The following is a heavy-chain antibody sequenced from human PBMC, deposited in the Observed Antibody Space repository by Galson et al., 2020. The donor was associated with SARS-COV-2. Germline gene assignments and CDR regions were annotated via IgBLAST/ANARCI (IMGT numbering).Heavy chain of an antibody. D-gene: IGHD3-3*01. J-gene: IGHJ4*02. CDR3: ARGLTIFGVVSNFDY. Sequence: ENSETLSLTCTVSGGSISSGGYYWSWIRQHPGKGLEWIRYIYYSGSTYYNPSLKSRVTISVDTSKNQFSLKLSSVTAADTAVYYCARGLTIFGVVSNFDYWGQGTLVTVSS. CDR1: GGSISSGGYY. CDR2: IYYSGST. V-gene: IGHV4-31*03.